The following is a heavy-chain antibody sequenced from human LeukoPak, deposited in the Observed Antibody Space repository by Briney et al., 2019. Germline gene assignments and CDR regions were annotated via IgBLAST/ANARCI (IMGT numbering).Heavy chain of an antibody. Sequence: ASETLSLTCTVSGYSISSGYYWGWIRQPPGKGLEWIGSIYHSGSTYYNPSLKSRVTISVDTSKNQFSLKLSSVTAVDTAVYYCARTAVSHYYDSSGYYYDGYAAFDIWGQGTMVTVSS. J-gene: IGHJ3*02. CDR2: IYHSGST. V-gene: IGHV4-38-2*02. CDR1: GYSISSGYY. CDR3: ARTAVSHYYDSSGYYYDGYAAFDI. D-gene: IGHD3-22*01.